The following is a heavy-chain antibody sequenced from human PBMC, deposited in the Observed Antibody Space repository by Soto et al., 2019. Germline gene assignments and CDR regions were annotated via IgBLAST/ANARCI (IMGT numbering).Heavy chain of an antibody. Sequence: GGYLRLSCAASGFTFSSYAMSWVRQAPGKGLEWVSAISGSGGSTYYADSVKGRFTISRDNSKKTLYLQMNSLRAEDTAVYYCVKHNGKGPSDFWGQAILVTVS. J-gene: IGHJ4*02. D-gene: IGHD1-20*01. CDR1: GFTFSSYA. V-gene: IGHV3-23*01. CDR2: ISGSGGST. CDR3: VKHNGKGPSDF.